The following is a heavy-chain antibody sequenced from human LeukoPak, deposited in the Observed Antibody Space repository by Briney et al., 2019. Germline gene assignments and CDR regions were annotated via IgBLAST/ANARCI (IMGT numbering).Heavy chain of an antibody. CDR2: IPYDGSNK. V-gene: IGHV3-30*04. D-gene: IGHD3-22*01. CDR3: ARDTLPYYYDSSGYYALDY. Sequence: PGGSLRLSCAASGFTFSSYAMHWVRQAPGKGLEWVAVIPYDGSNKYYADSVKGRFTISRDNSKNTLYLQMNSLRAEDTAVYYCARDTLPYYYDSSGYYALDYWGQGTLVTVSS. J-gene: IGHJ4*02. CDR1: GFTFSSYA.